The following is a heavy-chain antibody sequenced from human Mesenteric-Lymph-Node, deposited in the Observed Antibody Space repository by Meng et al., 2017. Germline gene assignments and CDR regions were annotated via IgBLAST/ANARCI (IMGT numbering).Heavy chain of an antibody. D-gene: IGHD4-17*01. CDR3: ARTNYGDYNWFDP. CDR2: IYYSGST. V-gene: IGHV4-30-4*01. J-gene: IGHJ5*02. CDR1: GASISSGDYY. Sequence: QGQLQEHGPGLVKPSKTLSLTCTVSGASISSGDYYWSWIRQPPGKGLEWIGYIYYSGSTYYNPSLRSRVAISIDTSKNQFSLKLTSVTAADTAVYFCARTNYGDYNWFDPWGQGTLVTVSS.